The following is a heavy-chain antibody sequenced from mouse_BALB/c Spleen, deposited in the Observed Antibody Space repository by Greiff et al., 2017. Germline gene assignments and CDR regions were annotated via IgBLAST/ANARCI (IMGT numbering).Heavy chain of an antibody. J-gene: IGHJ2*01. D-gene: IGHD1-1*01. CDR1: GYAFTNYL. CDR2: INPGGGGT. V-gene: IGHV1-54*03. Sequence: VKLMESGAELVRPGTSVKVSCKASGYAFTNYLIEWVKQRPGQGLEWIGVINPGGGGTNYNEKFKGKATLTADKSSSTAYMQLSSLTSDDSAVYFCARSGNYFDYWGQGTTLTVSS. CDR3: ARSGNYFDY.